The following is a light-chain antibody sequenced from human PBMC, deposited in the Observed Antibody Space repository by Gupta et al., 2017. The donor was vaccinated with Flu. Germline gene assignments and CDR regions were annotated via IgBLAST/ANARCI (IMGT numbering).Light chain of an antibody. J-gene: IGLJ2*01. CDR2: EVS. Sequence: QSALTQPASVSGSPGQSITISCTGAYTDVGGYNYVSWYQHHPGKAPKLRIYEVSNRPSGVSNRFSGSKSGNTASLTISGLQAEDEADYYCSSYTSNSYVVFGGGTKLTGL. CDR3: SSYTSNSYVV. CDR1: YTDVGGYNY. V-gene: IGLV2-14*01.